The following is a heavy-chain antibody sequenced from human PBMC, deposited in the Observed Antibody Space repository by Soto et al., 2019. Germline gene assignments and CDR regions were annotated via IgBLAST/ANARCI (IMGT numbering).Heavy chain of an antibody. Sequence: GGSLRLSCAASGFTFSSYGMHWVRQAPGKGLEWVAVISYDGSNKYYADSVKGRFTISRDNSKNTLYLQMNSLRAEDTAVYYCAKDLEGRRTVTDYGMDVWGQGTTVTVSS. CDR2: ISYDGSNK. V-gene: IGHV3-30*18. J-gene: IGHJ6*02. CDR1: GFTFSSYG. CDR3: AKDLEGRRTVTDYGMDV. D-gene: IGHD4-17*01.